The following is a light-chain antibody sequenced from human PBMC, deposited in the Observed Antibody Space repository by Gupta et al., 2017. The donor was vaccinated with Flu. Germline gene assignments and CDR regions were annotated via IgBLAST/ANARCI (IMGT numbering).Light chain of an antibody. CDR3: EEWDDSRGGDV. CDR1: SSNIGSNP. J-gene: IGLJ1*01. Sequence: SGSSSNIGSNPVNWFQQVPGTDPKLLIDSNSQRPSGVPDRFSPSKSGTSASLAISGLQSEDEADYYCEEWDDSRGGDVFGTGTEVTV. V-gene: IGLV1-44*01. CDR2: SNS.